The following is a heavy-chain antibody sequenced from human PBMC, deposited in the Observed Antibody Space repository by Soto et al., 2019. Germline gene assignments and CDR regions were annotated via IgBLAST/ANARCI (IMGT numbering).Heavy chain of an antibody. CDR3: ARSGARIAAAGTLFDY. V-gene: IGHV3-7*01. Sequence: GGSLRLSCAASGFTFSSYWMSWVRQAPGKGLEWVANIKQDGSEKYYVDSVKGRFTISRDNAKNSLYLQMNSLRAEDTAVYSCARSGARIAAAGTLFDYWGQGTLVTVSS. CDR1: GFTFSSYW. CDR2: IKQDGSEK. D-gene: IGHD6-13*01. J-gene: IGHJ4*02.